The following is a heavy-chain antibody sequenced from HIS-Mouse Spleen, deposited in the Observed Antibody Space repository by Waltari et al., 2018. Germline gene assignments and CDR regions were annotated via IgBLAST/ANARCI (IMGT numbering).Heavy chain of an antibody. V-gene: IGHV4-39*07. CDR1: GGSISSSSYY. J-gene: IGHJ4*02. D-gene: IGHD1-26*01. CDR2: IYYSGST. CDR3: ARDRELYFDY. Sequence: QLQLQESGPGLVKPSETLSLTCTVSGGSISSSSYYWGWIRQPPGKGLEWIGSIYYSGSTYSNPSLQSRVTISVDTSKNQFSLKLSSVTAADTAVYYCARDRELYFDYWGQGTLVTVSS.